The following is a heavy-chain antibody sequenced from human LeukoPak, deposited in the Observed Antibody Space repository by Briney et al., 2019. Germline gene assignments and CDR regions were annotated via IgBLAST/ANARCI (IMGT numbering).Heavy chain of an antibody. Sequence: ASVKVSCKASGYTFTSYYMHWVRQAPGQGLEWMGIINPSGGSTRYAQKFQGRVTMTRDTSTSTVYMELSSLRSEDTAVYYCARDPLNCGGDRYHFDYWGQGTLVTVSS. D-gene: IGHD2-21*02. CDR3: ARDPLNCGGDRYHFDY. J-gene: IGHJ4*02. V-gene: IGHV1-46*01. CDR2: INPSGGST. CDR1: GYTFTSYY.